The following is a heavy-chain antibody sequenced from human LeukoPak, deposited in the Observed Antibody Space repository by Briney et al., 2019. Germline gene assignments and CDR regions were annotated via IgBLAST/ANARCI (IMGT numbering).Heavy chain of an antibody. CDR3: VKAPPWSAAFDF. Sequence: GGSLRLSCAASGFDFSTNSMNWVRQAPGKGLEWVSYISSGSSAKYYADSVKGRFTISIDNAENSLYLQMNSLRVEDTAVYYSVKAPPWSAAFDFWSQVTMVTVSS. CDR2: ISSGSSAK. V-gene: IGHV3-48*01. J-gene: IGHJ3*01. CDR1: GFDFSTNS. D-gene: IGHD2-15*01.